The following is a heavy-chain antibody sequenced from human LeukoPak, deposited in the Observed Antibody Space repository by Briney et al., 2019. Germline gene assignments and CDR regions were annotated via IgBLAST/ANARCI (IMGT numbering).Heavy chain of an antibody. J-gene: IGHJ4*02. D-gene: IGHD6-13*01. Sequence: LXLSCAASRFTFSRYWMTWVRQAPGKGLEWVANIDQVGSENVYVDSVKGRFIISRDNAKKLLYLQMNSLRAEDTALYYCARDQGAAGDYWGQGTLVTVSS. CDR1: RFTFSRYW. CDR2: IDQVGSEN. V-gene: IGHV3-7*01. CDR3: ARDQGAAGDY.